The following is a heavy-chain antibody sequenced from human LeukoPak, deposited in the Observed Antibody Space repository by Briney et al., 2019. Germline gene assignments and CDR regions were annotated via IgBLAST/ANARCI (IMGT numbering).Heavy chain of an antibody. V-gene: IGHV4-34*01. CDR1: GGSIDRYR. CDR2: MNHCGSA. D-gene: IGHD3-16*02. CDR3: ARGRYDYVCGSYRYTRQYYFDY. J-gene: IGHJ4*02. Sequence: PSETLSLTCSVSGGSIDRYRRNWVWNPQGPGQEWNGEMNHCGSANSNPNLKRRGTISVDTYKSQFSLKLSSVTAADTAVYYCARGRYDYVCGSYRYTRQYYFDYWGQGTLVTVSS.